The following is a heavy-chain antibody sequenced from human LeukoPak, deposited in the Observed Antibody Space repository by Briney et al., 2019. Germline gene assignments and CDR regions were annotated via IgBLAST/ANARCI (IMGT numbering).Heavy chain of an antibody. CDR2: IRGGGAVA. CDR1: GFTFSSYA. V-gene: IGHV3-23*01. J-gene: IGHJ3*02. CDR3: AKSSSSYGNDALDI. Sequence: GGSLRLSCAASGFTFSSYAMSWVRQAPGKGLEWVSVIRGGGAVAFYADSVKGRFAISRDNSRNTLYLHLNSLRADDTAVYYCAKSSSSYGNDALDIWGQGTMVTVS. D-gene: IGHD5-18*01.